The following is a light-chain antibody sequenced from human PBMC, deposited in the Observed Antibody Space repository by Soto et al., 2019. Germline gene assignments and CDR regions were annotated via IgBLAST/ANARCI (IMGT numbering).Light chain of an antibody. V-gene: IGLV2-14*01. CDR2: EVS. J-gene: IGLJ1*01. Sequence: QSALTQPASVSGSPGQSITISCTGTSSDVGGYNYVSWHRQHPGKAPKLMIYEVSNRPSGFSNRFSGSKSGNTASLTISGLRAEDEADYYCSSYTSSSTLYVFGTGTKLTVL. CDR1: SSDVGGYNY. CDR3: SSYTSSSTLYV.